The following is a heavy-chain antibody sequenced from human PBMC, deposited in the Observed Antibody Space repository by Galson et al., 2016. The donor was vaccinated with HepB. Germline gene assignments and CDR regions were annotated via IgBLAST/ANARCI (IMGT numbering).Heavy chain of an antibody. Sequence: SLRLSCAVSGFSFRDYGMSWVRQAPGKGLEWVAVIWYDGSNKYYADSVKGRLTISRDNSKNTLYLQMNSLRAEDTAIYYCAKDYYYGSGHNWFDPWGQGTLVTVSS. D-gene: IGHD3-10*01. CDR1: GFSFRDYG. J-gene: IGHJ5*02. CDR2: IWYDGSNK. V-gene: IGHV3-33*06. CDR3: AKDYYYGSGHNWFDP.